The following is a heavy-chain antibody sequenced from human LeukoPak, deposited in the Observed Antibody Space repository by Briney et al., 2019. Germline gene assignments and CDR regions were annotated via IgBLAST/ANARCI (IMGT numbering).Heavy chain of an antibody. D-gene: IGHD3-10*01. J-gene: IGHJ5*02. Sequence: PGRSLRLSCAASGFTFDDYAMHWVRQAPGKGLEWVSGISWNSGSIGYADSVKGRFTISRDNAKNSLYLQMNSLRAEDTALYYCASGFSFDPWSQGTLVTVSS. CDR1: GFTFDDYA. V-gene: IGHV3-9*01. CDR3: ASGFSFDP. CDR2: ISWNSGSI.